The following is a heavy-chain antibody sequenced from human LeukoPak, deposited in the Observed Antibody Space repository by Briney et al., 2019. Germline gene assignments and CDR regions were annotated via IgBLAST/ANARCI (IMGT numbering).Heavy chain of an antibody. CDR1: GDSVSSGSGG. Sequence: SQTLSLTCDISGDSVSSGSGGWNWIRQSPSRGLEWLGRIYYRSRWYNDDAVSVKVRISINPDTAKNQFSLHLNSVTPVDTALYDCARGGLVRGSLNSLTGFDFWGQGTMVTVSS. V-gene: IGHV6-1*01. J-gene: IGHJ3*01. CDR2: IYYRSRWYN. D-gene: IGHD3-10*01. CDR3: ARGGLVRGSLNSLTGFDF.